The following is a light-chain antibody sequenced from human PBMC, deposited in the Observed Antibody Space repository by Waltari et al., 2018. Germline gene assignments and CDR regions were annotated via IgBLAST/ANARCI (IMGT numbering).Light chain of an antibody. CDR3: YAATDNNRV. CDR2: KDS. V-gene: IGLV3-27*01. J-gene: IGLJ3*02. CDR1: VLGRKY. Sequence: SYELTQPSSVSVSPGQTARITCSGDVLGRKYARWFQQKPGQAPVLVIYKDSERPSGIPERFSGSSSGTTVTLTINGAQVEDEPDYYCYAATDNNRVFGGGTKLIVL.